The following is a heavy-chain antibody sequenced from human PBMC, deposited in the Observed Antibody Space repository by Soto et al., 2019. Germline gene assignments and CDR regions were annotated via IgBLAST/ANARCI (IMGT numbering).Heavy chain of an antibody. J-gene: IGHJ6*02. CDR2: IYYTGSA. V-gene: IGHV4-31*03. CDR1: GGAIDRGGYY. CDR3: ARVGTSYARRGLDV. Sequence: SETLSLTCKVSGGAIDRGGYYWCWIRQHPGKGLEWIGHIYYTGSAYYKPSLKSRVSMSIDTSQNQFSLELISVTAADTAVYYCARVGTSYARRGLDVWGQGTTVTVSS. D-gene: IGHD7-27*01.